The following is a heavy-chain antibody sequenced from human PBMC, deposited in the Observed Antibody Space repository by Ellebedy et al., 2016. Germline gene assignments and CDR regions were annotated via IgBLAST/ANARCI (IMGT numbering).Heavy chain of an antibody. CDR1: GFTFSSYG. D-gene: IGHD4-17*01. J-gene: IGHJ6*02. CDR2: IWYDGSNK. Sequence: GESLKISXAASGFTFSSYGMHWVRQAPGKGLEWVAVIWYDGSNKYYADSVKGRFTISRDNSKNTLYLQMNSLRAEDTAVYYCARDHTVTTFVDYYYGMDVWGQGTTVTVSS. CDR3: ARDHTVTTFVDYYYGMDV. V-gene: IGHV3-33*08.